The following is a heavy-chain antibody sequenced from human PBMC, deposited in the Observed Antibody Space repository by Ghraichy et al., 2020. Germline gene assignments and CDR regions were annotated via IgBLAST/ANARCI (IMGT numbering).Heavy chain of an antibody. CDR2: AYSSGNT. D-gene: IGHD3-3*01. CDR3: ARKETLSAFVP. CDR1: GASITSGAYF. J-gene: IGHJ5*02. V-gene: IGHV4-31*03. Sequence: SETLSLTCTVSGASITSGAYFRSWIRHLPGKGLEWIGYAYSSGNTNYNPSLKSRLTISVDTSKNQFSLRLTSVTEADTAVYYCARKETLSAFVPWGQGTLVTVSS.